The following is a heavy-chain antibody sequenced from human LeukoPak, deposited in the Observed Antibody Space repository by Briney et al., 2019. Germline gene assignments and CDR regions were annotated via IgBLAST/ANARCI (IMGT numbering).Heavy chain of an antibody. V-gene: IGHV1-69*16. Sequence: SVKVSCKAPGGTFSSYTISWVRQAPGQGLEWMGRIIPILGIANYAQKFQGRVTITTDESTSTAYMELSSLRSEDTAVYYCARDWSPNYDILTGLVAFDIWGQGTMVTVSS. CDR3: ARDWSPNYDILTGLVAFDI. J-gene: IGHJ3*02. CDR2: IIPILGIA. D-gene: IGHD3-9*01. CDR1: GGTFSSYT.